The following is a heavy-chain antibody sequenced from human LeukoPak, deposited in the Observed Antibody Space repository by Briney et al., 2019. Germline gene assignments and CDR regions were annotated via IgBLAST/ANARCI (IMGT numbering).Heavy chain of an antibody. D-gene: IGHD2-2*01. CDR2: INHSGST. CDR1: GGSFSGYY. V-gene: IGHV4-34*01. Sequence: SETLSLTCAVYGGSFSGYYWSWIRQPPGKGLEWIGEINHSGSTNYNPSLKSRVTISVDTSKNQFSLKPSSVTAADTAVYYCARGITEVVVPAAPYYYYGMDVWGKGTTVTVSS. CDR3: ARGITEVVVPAAPYYYYGMDV. J-gene: IGHJ6*04.